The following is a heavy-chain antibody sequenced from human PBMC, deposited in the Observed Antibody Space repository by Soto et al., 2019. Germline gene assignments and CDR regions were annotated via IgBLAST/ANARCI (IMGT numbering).Heavy chain of an antibody. D-gene: IGHD2-15*01. CDR2: IIPIFGTA. Sequence: QVQLVQSGAEVKKPGSSVKVSCKASGGTFSSYAISWVRQAPGQGLEWMGGIIPIFGTANYAQKFQGRVTITAEESTSTAYMELSSLRSEDTAVYYCARDHVGAASPLVWFDPWGQGTLVTVSS. V-gene: IGHV1-69*01. CDR3: ARDHVGAASPLVWFDP. CDR1: GGTFSSYA. J-gene: IGHJ5*02.